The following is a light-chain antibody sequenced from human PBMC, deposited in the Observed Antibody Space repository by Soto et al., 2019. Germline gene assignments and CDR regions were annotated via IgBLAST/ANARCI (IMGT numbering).Light chain of an antibody. Sequence: DIQMTQSPSSVSASVGDRVTITCRASQDISTWLAWYQQKPGKAPKLLIYDASSLESGVPARFSGSGFGTDFTLTISSLEPEDFATYYCQQANSFPFTFGPGTKVDS. CDR3: QQANSFPFT. J-gene: IGKJ3*01. CDR1: QDISTW. CDR2: DAS. V-gene: IGKV1-12*01.